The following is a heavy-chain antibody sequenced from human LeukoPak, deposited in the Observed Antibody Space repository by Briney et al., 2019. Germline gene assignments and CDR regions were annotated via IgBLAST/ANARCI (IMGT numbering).Heavy chain of an antibody. CDR2: ISNSGTTI. CDR3: ARRDCDSIKCRGSNWFDP. D-gene: IGHD3-22*01. CDR1: GFIFSSYS. V-gene: IGHV3-48*01. J-gene: IGHJ5*02. Sequence: GGSLRLSCAASGFIFSSYSMNWVRQAPGKGLEWVSYISNSGTTIYYADSVKGRFTISRDNAKNSLYLQMNSLRAEDTAVYYCARRDCDSIKCRGSNWFDPWGQGTLVSVSS.